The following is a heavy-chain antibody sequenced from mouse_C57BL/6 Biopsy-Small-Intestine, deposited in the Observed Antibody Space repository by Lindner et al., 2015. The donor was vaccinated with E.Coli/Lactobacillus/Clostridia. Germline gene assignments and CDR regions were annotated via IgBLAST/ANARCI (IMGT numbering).Heavy chain of an antibody. CDR1: GFTISDFG. D-gene: IGHD2-3*01. CDR2: ISSGSSSI. Sequence: VQLQESGGGLVKPGGSLKLSCAASGFTISDFGMHWVRQAPEKGLEWVAFISSGSSSIYYGDTVKGRFTISRDNAKNTLFLQMTSLRSEDTAMYYCANYDGYFGVFTYWGQGTLVTVSA. V-gene: IGHV5-17*01. CDR3: ANYDGYFGVFTY. J-gene: IGHJ3*01.